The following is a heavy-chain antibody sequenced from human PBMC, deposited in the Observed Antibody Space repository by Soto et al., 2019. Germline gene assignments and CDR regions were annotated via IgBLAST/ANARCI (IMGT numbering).Heavy chain of an antibody. V-gene: IGHV3-30*18. D-gene: IGHD3-3*01. Sequence: QVQLVESGGGVVQPGRSLRLSCAASGFIFRNYGMHWVRQAPGKGLEWVAVISYDGSNIYYADSVKGRFTISRDNSKHTLSLQMNSLRAEDTAVYYCAKDRLRFLEWFPSTMDVWGQGTTVTVSS. CDR2: ISYDGSNI. CDR1: GFIFRNYG. J-gene: IGHJ6*02. CDR3: AKDRLRFLEWFPSTMDV.